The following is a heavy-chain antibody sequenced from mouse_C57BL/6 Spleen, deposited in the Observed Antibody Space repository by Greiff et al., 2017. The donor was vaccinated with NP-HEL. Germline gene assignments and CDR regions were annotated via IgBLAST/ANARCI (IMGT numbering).Heavy chain of an antibody. CDR2: IDPETGGT. CDR3: TGGVFSWFAY. Sequence: QVQLQQSGAELVRPGASVTLSCKASGYTFTDYEMHWVKQTPVHGLEWIGAIDPETGGTAYNQKFKGKAILTADKSSSTAYMELRSLTSEDSAVYYCTGGVFSWFAYWGQGTLVTVSA. V-gene: IGHV1-15*01. J-gene: IGHJ3*01. CDR1: GYTFTDYE.